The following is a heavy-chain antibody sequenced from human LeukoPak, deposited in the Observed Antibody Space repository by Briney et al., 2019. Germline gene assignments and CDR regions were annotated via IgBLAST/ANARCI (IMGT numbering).Heavy chain of an antibody. D-gene: IGHD6-13*01. V-gene: IGHV1-3*01. CDR3: ARDPIGSRWPYYFDY. J-gene: IGHJ4*02. CDR2: INAGNGNT. Sequence: ASVKVSCKASGYTFTTYAMHWVRQAPGQRLEWMGWINAGNGNTKYSQKFQARVTITRDTSASTAYMELSSLRSEDTAVYYCARDPIGSRWPYYFDYWGQGTLITVSS. CDR1: GYTFTTYA.